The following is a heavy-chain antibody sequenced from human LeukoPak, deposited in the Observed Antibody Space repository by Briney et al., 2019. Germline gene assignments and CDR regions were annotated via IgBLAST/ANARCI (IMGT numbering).Heavy chain of an antibody. V-gene: IGHV3-33*06. D-gene: IGHD1-26*01. J-gene: IGHJ3*02. CDR3: GKNRYSGSLSPFDI. Sequence: GGSLRLSCAASGFTFSSYGMHWVRQAPGKGLEWVAVIWYDGSNKYYADSVKGRFTISRDNSKNTLYLQMNSLRAEDTAVYYCGKNRYSGSLSPFDIWGQGTMVTVSS. CDR1: GFTFSSYG. CDR2: IWYDGSNK.